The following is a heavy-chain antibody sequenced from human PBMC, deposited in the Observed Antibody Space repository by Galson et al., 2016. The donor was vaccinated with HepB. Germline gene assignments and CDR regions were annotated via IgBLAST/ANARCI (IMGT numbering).Heavy chain of an antibody. CDR1: GGSVTGGNNL. J-gene: IGHJ6*02. Sequence: TVSGGSVTGGNNLWSWIRQPPGKGLEWIGYIYHNGITNYNPSLKSRVTISLDRSKSQFSLELSSVTAADTAVYYCARDPTSGADVWGQGTTVLVSS. D-gene: IGHD4-17*01. V-gene: IGHV4-61*01. CDR3: ARDPTSGADV. CDR2: IYHNGIT.